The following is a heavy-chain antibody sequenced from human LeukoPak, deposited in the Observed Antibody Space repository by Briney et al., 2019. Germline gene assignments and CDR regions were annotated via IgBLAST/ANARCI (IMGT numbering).Heavy chain of an antibody. Sequence: SQTLSLTCTVSGGSISSGDYYWRWLRQPPGKGLEWIGYIYYSGSAYYNPSLKSRVTISVDTSKNQFSLKLSSVTAADTAVYYCARVAVTDNYGMDVWGQGTTVTVSS. D-gene: IGHD2-21*02. J-gene: IGHJ6*02. CDR3: ARVAVTDNYGMDV. V-gene: IGHV4-30-4*01. CDR2: IYYSGSA. CDR1: GGSISSGDYY.